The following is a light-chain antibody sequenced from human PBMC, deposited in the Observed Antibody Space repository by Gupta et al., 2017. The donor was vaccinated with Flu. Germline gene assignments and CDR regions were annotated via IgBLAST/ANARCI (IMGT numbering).Light chain of an antibody. CDR3: CSFAGGDFYV. CDR2: DVI. CDR1: SSDIGGYNY. Sequence: SVTVSCTGTSSDIGGYNYVSWYQQHPGKAPILMIYDVIKRPSGVPDRFSASKSGNTAFLTISGLQAEDEADYYCCSFAGGDFYVFGTGTKITVL. J-gene: IGLJ1*01. V-gene: IGLV2-11*01.